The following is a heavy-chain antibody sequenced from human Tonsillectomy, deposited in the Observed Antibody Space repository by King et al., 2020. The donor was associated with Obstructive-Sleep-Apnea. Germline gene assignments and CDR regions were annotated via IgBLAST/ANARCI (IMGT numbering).Heavy chain of an antibody. CDR3: AKAGHDSSGYYTSYFDY. V-gene: IGHV3-23*04. CDR1: GFTFSSYA. D-gene: IGHD3-22*01. CDR2: ISGSGGST. Sequence: VQLVESGGGLVQPGGSLRLSCAASGFTFSSYAMSWVRQAPGKGLEWVSPISGSGGSTYYADSVKGRFTISRDNSKNTLYLQLNSLRAEDTAVYYCAKAGHDSSGYYTSYFDYWGQGTLVTVSS. J-gene: IGHJ4*02.